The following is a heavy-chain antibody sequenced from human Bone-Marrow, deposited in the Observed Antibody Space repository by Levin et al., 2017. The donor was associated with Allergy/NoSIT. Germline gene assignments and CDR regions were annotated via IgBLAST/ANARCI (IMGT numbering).Heavy chain of an antibody. Sequence: GGSLRLSCTASGFTFSSYAMSWVRQAPGKGLEWVSSISGSGGSTYYADSVKGRLTISRDNSKNTLLLQMHSLRAEDTAAYYCAKPQPDLRLQFDTGGQGTLVTVSS. J-gene: IGHJ4*02. CDR3: AKPQPDLRLQFDT. D-gene: IGHD5-12*01. CDR2: ISGSGGST. V-gene: IGHV3-23*01. CDR1: GFTFSSYA.